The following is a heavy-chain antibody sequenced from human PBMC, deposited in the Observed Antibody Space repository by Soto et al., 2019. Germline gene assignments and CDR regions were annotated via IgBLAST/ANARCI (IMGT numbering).Heavy chain of an antibody. CDR2: IYYTGST. CDR3: ARPEIPTRSSDYDYPFDH. CDR1: GGSVSSGNYY. V-gene: IGHV4-61*01. D-gene: IGHD3-22*01. Sequence: PSETLSLTCTVSGGSVSSGNYYWSWIRQPPGKGLEWIGFIYYTGSTSYNPSLKSRVTISMDTSKNQFSLKLTSVTAADTAMYYCARPEIPTRSSDYDYPFDHWGQGTLVTVSS. J-gene: IGHJ4*02.